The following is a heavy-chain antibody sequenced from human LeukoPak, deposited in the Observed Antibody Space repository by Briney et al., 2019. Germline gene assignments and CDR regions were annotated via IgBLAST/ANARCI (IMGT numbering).Heavy chain of an antibody. CDR1: GFTFSSYW. Sequence: PGGSLRLSCAASGFTFSSYWMSWVRQAPGKGLEWVANIKQDGSEKYYVDSVKGRFTISRDNAKNSLYLQMNSLRAEDTAVYYCARDSAAYGFGESYDYWGQGTLVTASS. CDR3: ARDSAAYGFGESYDY. CDR2: IKQDGSEK. J-gene: IGHJ4*02. V-gene: IGHV3-7*01. D-gene: IGHD3-10*01.